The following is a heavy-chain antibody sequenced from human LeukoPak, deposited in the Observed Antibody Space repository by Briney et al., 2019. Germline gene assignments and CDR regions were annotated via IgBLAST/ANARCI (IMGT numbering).Heavy chain of an antibody. V-gene: IGHV4-59*01. CDR1: GGSISSYY. Sequence: SETLSLTCTVSGGSISSYYWSWIRQPPGKGLEWIGYIYYSGSTNYNPSLKSRVTISVDTSKNQFSLKLSSVTAADTAVYYCARGPYDFWSGYGDVGYMDVWGKGTTVTVSS. D-gene: IGHD3-3*01. J-gene: IGHJ6*03. CDR2: IYYSGST. CDR3: ARGPYDFWSGYGDVGYMDV.